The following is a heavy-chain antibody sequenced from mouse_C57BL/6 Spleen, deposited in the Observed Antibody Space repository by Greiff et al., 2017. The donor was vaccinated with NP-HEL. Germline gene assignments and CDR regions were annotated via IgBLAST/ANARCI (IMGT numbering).Heavy chain of an antibody. CDR3: ARWGITTGYWYFDV. J-gene: IGHJ1*03. CDR1: GYAFSSSW. CDR2: IYPGDGDT. D-gene: IGHD2-4*01. Sequence: QVQLKESGPELVKPGASVKISCKASGYAFSSSWMNWVKQRPGKGLEWIGRIYPGDGDTNYNGKFKGKATLTADKSSSTAYMQLSSLTSEDSAVYFCARWGITTGYWYFDVWGTGTTVTVSS. V-gene: IGHV1-82*01.